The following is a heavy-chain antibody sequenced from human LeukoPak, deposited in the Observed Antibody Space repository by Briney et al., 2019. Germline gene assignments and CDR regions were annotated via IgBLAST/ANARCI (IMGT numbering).Heavy chain of an antibody. V-gene: IGHV3-21*01. D-gene: IGHD2-2*01. CDR2: ISSSSSYI. CDR1: GFTFSSYS. J-gene: IGHJ4*02. CDR3: ATSDDIVVVSTAPPEDY. Sequence: GGSLRLSCVVSGFTFSSYSINWVRQAPGKGLEWVSSISSSSSYIYYADSVKGRFTISRDNAKNSLYLQMNGLRAEDTAVYYCATSDDIVVVSTAPPEDYWGQGTLVTVSS.